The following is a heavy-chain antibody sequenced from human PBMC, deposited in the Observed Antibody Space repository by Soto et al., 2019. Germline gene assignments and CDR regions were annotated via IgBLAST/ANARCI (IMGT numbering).Heavy chain of an antibody. J-gene: IGHJ6*02. V-gene: IGHV3-33*01. CDR1: GFTFSSYG. D-gene: IGHD6-13*01. Sequence: QVQLVESGGGVVQPGRSLRLSCAASGFTFSSYGMHWVRQAPGKGLEWVAVIWYDGSNKYYADSVKGRFTISRDNSKNTLYLKMNSLRAEDTAVYYCASLGGTNIAAAGTAMAGPYYYYYYGMDVWGQGTTVTVSS. CDR2: IWYDGSNK. CDR3: ASLGGTNIAAAGTAMAGPYYYYYYGMDV.